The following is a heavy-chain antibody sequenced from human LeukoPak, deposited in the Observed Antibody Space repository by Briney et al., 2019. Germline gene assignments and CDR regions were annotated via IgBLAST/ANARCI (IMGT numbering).Heavy chain of an antibody. J-gene: IGHJ4*02. CDR1: GYAFTSYY. Sequence: GASVKVSCKTSGYAFTSYYIHWVRRAPGQGLECMGWINPDSGDTHYAQKFRGTLTMTRDTSISTAYMELSGLTSDDTAVYYCARDHNGSCDYWGQGTLVSVSS. CDR2: INPDSGDT. V-gene: IGHV1-2*02. D-gene: IGHD1-26*01. CDR3: ARDHNGSCDY.